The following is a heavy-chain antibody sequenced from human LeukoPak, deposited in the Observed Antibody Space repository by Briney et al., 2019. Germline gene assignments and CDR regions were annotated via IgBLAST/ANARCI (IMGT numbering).Heavy chain of an antibody. CDR1: GFTFSDYR. J-gene: IGHJ4*02. Sequence: NPGGSLRLSCAASGFTFSDYRMTWVRQAPGKGLEWVSSISSSSTYIYYADSVKGRFTISRDNAKNSVYLQMNSLRAEHTAVYYCARDPGLPRAYTVNYWGQGSLVTVSS. V-gene: IGHV3-21*01. CDR3: ARDPGLPRAYTVNY. CDR2: ISSSSTYI. D-gene: IGHD1-1*01.